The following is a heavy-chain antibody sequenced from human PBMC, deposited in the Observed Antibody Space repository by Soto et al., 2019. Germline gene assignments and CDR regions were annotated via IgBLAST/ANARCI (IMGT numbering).Heavy chain of an antibody. J-gene: IGHJ5*02. CDR2: IYSGGST. Sequence: GGSLRLSCAASGFTVSSNYMSWVRQAPGKGLEWVSVIYSGGSTYYADSVKGRFTISRDNSKNTLYLQMNSLRAEDTAVYYCARVNAWFGEFPGWFDPWGQGTLVTVSS. V-gene: IGHV3-53*01. CDR3: ARVNAWFGEFPGWFDP. D-gene: IGHD3-10*01. CDR1: GFTVSSNY.